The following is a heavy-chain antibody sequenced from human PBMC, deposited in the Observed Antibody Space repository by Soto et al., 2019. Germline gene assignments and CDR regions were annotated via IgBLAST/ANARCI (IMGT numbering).Heavy chain of an antibody. CDR2: IYTGGSA. D-gene: IGHD5-18*01. V-gene: IGHV3-66*01. CDR1: GFTISRTY. Sequence: GGSLRLSCAASGFTISRTYMNWVRQAPGRGLDWVAVIYTGGSAYYADSVKGRFTVSRDSSKNMLYLQMNSLRAEDTAVYYCVRDSYDSSWGQGTLVTVSS. J-gene: IGHJ5*02. CDR3: VRDSYDSS.